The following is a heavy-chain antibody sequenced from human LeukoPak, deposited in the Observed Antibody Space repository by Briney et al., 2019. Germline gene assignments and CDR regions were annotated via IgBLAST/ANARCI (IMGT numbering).Heavy chain of an antibody. V-gene: IGHV3-21*01. J-gene: IGHJ4*02. Sequence: GGSLRLSCAASGFTFSSYSMNWVRQAPGKGLEWVSSISSSSSYIYYADSVKGRFTISRDNAKNSLYLQMNSPRAEDTAVYYCARDMEMITFGGVKGETDYWGQGTLVTVSS. CDR2: ISSSSSYI. D-gene: IGHD3-16*01. CDR3: ARDMEMITFGGVKGETDY. CDR1: GFTFSSYS.